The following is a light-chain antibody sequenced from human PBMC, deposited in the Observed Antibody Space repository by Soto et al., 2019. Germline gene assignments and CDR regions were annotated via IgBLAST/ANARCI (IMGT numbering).Light chain of an antibody. CDR3: QSYNSAPWT. Sequence: DIQMTQSPSSLSASVGDRVTITCRASQGSNNYLAGYQQKPWKVPKLLIYAASTLQSGVPSRFSGSGSGTDFTITINNLQTEEVTTYYCQSYNSAPWTFGQGTKVEIK. CDR2: AAS. V-gene: IGKV1-27*01. CDR1: QGSNNY. J-gene: IGKJ1*01.